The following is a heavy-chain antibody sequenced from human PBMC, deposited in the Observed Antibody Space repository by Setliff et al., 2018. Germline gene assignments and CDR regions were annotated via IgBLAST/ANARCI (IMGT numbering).Heavy chain of an antibody. CDR1: DGSLSTYY. Sequence: SETLSLTCTVSDGSLSTYYWSWIRQPPGKGLEFIGYVYYSGTANYSPSLRSRLTISVDTSKNQFSLKLRSVTAADTAVYYCARGGTFRYFDFWGQGAPVTVPQ. CDR2: VYYSGTA. J-gene: IGHJ4*02. V-gene: IGHV4-59*01. CDR3: ARGGTFRYFDF. D-gene: IGHD5-12*01.